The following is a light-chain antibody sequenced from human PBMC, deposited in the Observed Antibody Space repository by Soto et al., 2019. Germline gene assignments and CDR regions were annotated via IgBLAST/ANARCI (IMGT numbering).Light chain of an antibody. CDR2: AAS. V-gene: IGKV1-39*01. CDR1: QSISRY. Sequence: DIQMTQSPSSLSASVGERVIITCRASQSISRYLNWYQRKPGRAPKLLVYAASNLQSGVPSRFSGSGSETDFTLTINSLQPEDFATYYCQRYNNWPLTFGGGTKVESK. CDR3: QRYNNWPLT. J-gene: IGKJ4*01.